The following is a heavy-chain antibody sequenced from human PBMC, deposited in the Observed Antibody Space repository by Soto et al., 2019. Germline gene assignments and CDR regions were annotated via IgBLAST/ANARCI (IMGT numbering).Heavy chain of an antibody. Sequence: QVQLVKSGAEVKKPGASVQVSCKASGYTFTSYGISWVRQAPGQGLEWMGWISAYNGNTNYAQKLQGRVTMTTDTSSSTADMELRSLRSDDTAVYYCARKFFWSGAFCFDYWGQGTLVTVSS. D-gene: IGHD3-3*01. J-gene: IGHJ4*02. CDR2: ISAYNGNT. CDR3: ARKFFWSGAFCFDY. CDR1: GYTFTSYG. V-gene: IGHV1-18*04.